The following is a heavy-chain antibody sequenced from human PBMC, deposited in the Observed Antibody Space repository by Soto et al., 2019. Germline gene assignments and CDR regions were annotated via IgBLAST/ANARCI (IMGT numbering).Heavy chain of an antibody. Sequence: SETLSLTCTLSSGSVRAPDWWNWVRQSPDKGLEWIAEVHISGHSNYNPSLRSRVSVSIDSSKNQFYLNLNSVTAADTAIYYCARVRQGCSANNCYFDPWGQGTQVTVSS. CDR3: ARVRQGCSANNCYFDP. CDR2: VHISGHS. CDR1: SGSVRAPDW. V-gene: IGHV4-4*02. D-gene: IGHD1-1*01. J-gene: IGHJ5*01.